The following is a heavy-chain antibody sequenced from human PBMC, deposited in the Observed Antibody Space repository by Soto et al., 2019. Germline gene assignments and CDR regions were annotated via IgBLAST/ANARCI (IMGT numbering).Heavy chain of an antibody. J-gene: IGHJ6*03. D-gene: IGHD2-2*01. V-gene: IGHV3-7*01. CDR1: GFTFSSYL. CDR3: ARDRRYCSSTSCYASDYYYYYYMDV. Sequence: GGSLRLSCAASGFTFSSYLMSWVRQAPGKGLEWVANIKQDGSEKYYVDSVKGRFTISRDNAKNSLYLQMNSLRAEDTAVYYCARDRRYCSSTSCYASDYYYYYYMDVWGKGTTVTVSS. CDR2: IKQDGSEK.